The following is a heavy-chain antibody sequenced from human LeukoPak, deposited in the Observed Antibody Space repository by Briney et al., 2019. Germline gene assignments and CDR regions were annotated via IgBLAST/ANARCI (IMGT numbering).Heavy chain of an antibody. CDR2: INPNSGGT. CDR1: GYTFTSYG. J-gene: IGHJ4*02. CDR3: ARRGNYDNLWGNSLNN. V-gene: IGHV1-2*02. D-gene: IGHD3-16*01. Sequence: GASVKVSCKASGYTFTSYGISWVRQAPGQGLEWMGWINPNSGGTNYAQKFQGRVTMTRDASISTAYMEMSRLRSDDTAIYYCARRGNYDNLWGNSLNNWGQGTLVTVSS.